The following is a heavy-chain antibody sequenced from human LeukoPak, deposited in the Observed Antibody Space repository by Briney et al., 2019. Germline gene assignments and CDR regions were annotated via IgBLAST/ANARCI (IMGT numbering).Heavy chain of an antibody. CDR1: GFTFRSYG. V-gene: IGHV3-30*02. J-gene: IGHJ3*01. Sequence: GGSLRLSCAASGFTFRSYGMHWVRQAPGKGLEWVTYIRYDGTNKYYGDFVKGRFAISRDNSKNTLYLHMHSLRADDTAMYYCSKDAVDVWGQGTMVIVSS. CDR2: IRYDGTNK. CDR3: SKDAVDV.